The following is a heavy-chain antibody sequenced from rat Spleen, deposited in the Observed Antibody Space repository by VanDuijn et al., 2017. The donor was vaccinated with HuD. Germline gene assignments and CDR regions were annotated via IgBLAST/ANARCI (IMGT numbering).Heavy chain of an antibody. CDR1: GFTFSIYG. V-gene: IGHV5S13*01. J-gene: IGHJ4*01. Sequence: EVQLVESGGGLVQPGRSMKLSCAASGFTFSIYGMAWVRQAPTKGLEWVASITNTGGSTYYPDSVKGRFTISRDNAENTVYLQMNSLRSEDTATDYCAKDMGNIGTTEAHYYVMDAWGQGASVTVSS. CDR3: AKDMGNIGTTEAHYYVMDA. D-gene: IGHD1-5*01. CDR2: ITNTGGST.